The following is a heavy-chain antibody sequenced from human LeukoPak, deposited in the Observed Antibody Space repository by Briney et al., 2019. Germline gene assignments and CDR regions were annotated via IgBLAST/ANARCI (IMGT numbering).Heavy chain of an antibody. J-gene: IGHJ4*02. V-gene: IGHV3-30*04. CDR3: AKSIKYSSSGSDY. Sequence: GRPLRLSCAASGFTFSNYAIHWVRQAPGKGLEWVALVSHDGSNKYYAKSVKGRFTIYRDNSKKTLYLQMNSLRAEDTAVYYCAKSIKYSSSGSDYWGQGTLVSVSS. CDR1: GFTFSNYA. CDR2: VSHDGSNK. D-gene: IGHD6-6*01.